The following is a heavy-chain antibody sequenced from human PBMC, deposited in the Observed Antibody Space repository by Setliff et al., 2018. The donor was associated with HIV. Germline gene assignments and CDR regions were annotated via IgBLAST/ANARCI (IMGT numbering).Heavy chain of an antibody. CDR3: ASGQKVDLRGVISYFDY. J-gene: IGHJ4*02. CDR1: GGSFSDYY. CDR2: ISHSGST. D-gene: IGHD3-10*01. V-gene: IGHV4-34*01. Sequence: SETLSLTCAVYGGSFSDYYWTWIRQPPGKGLEWIGEISHSGSTNYNPSLKSRVTISVDTSKNQFSLNLTSVTAADTATYYCASGQKVDLRGVISYFDYWGRGSLVTVSS.